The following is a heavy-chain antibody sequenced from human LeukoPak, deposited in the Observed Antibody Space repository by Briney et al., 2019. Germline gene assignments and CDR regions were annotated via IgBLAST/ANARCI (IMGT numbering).Heavy chain of an antibody. CDR3: ARDPPAVSINTYA. CDR1: GFTVGNNY. V-gene: IGHV3-66*01. J-gene: IGHJ4*02. D-gene: IGHD2-8*01. Sequence: GGSLRLSCAASGFTVGNNYMSWVRQDRGKGLEWVSLIFSHGETSYADSVKGRLTISRDNSKNTLYLQMNGWRVEDTAVYYCARDPPAVSINTYAWGQGTLVTVSS. CDR2: IFSHGET.